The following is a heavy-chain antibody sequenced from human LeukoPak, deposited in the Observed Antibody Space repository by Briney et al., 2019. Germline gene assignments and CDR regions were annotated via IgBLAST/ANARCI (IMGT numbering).Heavy chain of an antibody. CDR2: ISASSGST. CDR3: AKVMPLYQLQWGLYDY. J-gene: IGHJ4*02. D-gene: IGHD2-2*01. V-gene: IGHV3-23*01. CDR1: GFTFSSYS. Sequence: GGSLRLSCAASGFTFSSYSMNWVRQAPGKGLEWVSGISASSGSTYYADSVKGRFTISRDNSRNTLYLQMNSLRVEDTAVYYCAKVMPLYQLQWGLYDYWGQGTLVTVSS.